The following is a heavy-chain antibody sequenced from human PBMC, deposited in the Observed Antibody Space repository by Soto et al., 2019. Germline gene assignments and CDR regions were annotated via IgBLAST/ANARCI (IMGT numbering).Heavy chain of an antibody. V-gene: IGHV5-51*01. CDR2: IYPGDSDT. CDR3: ARHPGLSGSYYFWFDP. Sequence: GESLKISCKGSGYSFTSYWIGWVRQMPGKGLEWMGIIYPGDSDTRYSPSFQGQVTISADKSISTAYLQWSSLKASDTAMYYCARHPGLSGSYYFWFDPWGQGTLVTVSS. J-gene: IGHJ5*02. D-gene: IGHD1-26*01. CDR1: GYSFTSYW.